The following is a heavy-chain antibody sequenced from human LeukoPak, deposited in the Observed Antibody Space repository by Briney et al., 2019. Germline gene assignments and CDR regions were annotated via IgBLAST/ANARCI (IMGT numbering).Heavy chain of an antibody. CDR2: INTNTGNP. CDR3: AREGDGNGYTDAFDI. V-gene: IGHV7-4-1*02. Sequence: ASVKVSCKASGYTFTSYAMNWVRQAPGQGLEWMGWINTNTGNPTYAQGFTGRFVFSLDTSVSTAYLQISSLKAEDTAVYYCAREGDGNGYTDAFDIWGQGTMVTVSS. J-gene: IGHJ3*02. CDR1: GYTFTSYA. D-gene: IGHD5-24*01.